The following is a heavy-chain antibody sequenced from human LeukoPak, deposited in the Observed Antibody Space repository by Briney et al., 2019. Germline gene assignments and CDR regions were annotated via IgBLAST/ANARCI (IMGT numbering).Heavy chain of an antibody. CDR1: GASISSYY. D-gene: IGHD1-26*01. J-gene: IGHJ4*02. CDR2: IYYSGST. V-gene: IGHV4-59*12. Sequence: PSETLSLTCTVSGASISSYYWSWIRQPPGKGLEWIGYIYYSGSTNYNPSLKSRVTISVDTSKNQFSLKLSSVTAADTAVYYCARFGENSGSYRYFDYWGQGTLVTVSS. CDR3: ARFGENSGSYRYFDY.